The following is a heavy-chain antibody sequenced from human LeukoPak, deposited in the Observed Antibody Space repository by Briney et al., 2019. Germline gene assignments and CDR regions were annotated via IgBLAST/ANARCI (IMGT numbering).Heavy chain of an antibody. CDR2: INPSGGST. J-gene: IGHJ4*02. V-gene: IGHV1-46*01. D-gene: IGHD2-21*02. Sequence: ASVKVSCKASGYTFTNYYMHWVRQAPGQGLAWMGVINPSGGSTNYAQKFQGRVTMTRDTSTSTVYMELSSLRSEDTAVYFCARDVGGSVSWLLRWGQGTLVTVSS. CDR1: GYTFTNYY. CDR3: ARDVGGSVSWLLR.